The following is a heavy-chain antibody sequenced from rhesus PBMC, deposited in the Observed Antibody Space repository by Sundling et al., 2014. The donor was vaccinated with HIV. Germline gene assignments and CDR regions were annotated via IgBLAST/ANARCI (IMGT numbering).Heavy chain of an antibody. V-gene: IGHV4-106*01. J-gene: IGHJ4*01. CDR3: ARGSYLDWLLPYFDF. CDR2: IYGSGGPT. Sequence: QVQLQESGPGLVRPSETLSLTCTVSGGSISDFYYWTWIRQAPGKGLEWVGYIYGSGGPTHYNPSLNSRVTISTDRSKNQFSLKLSSVTAADTAVYYCARGSYLDWLLPYFDFWGQGVLVTVSS. CDR1: GGSISDFYY. D-gene: IGHD3-3*01.